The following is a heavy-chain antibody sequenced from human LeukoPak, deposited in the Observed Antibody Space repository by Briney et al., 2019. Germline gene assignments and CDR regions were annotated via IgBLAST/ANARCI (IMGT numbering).Heavy chain of an antibody. V-gene: IGHV3-30*02. CDR2: IRYDGSNK. CDR1: AFTFSSYG. CDR3: AKAQHYYDTSGYYSSRYYFDC. Sequence: GGSLRLSCAASAFTFSSYGMHWVRQAPGKGLEWVAFIRYDGSNKYYADSVKGRFTFSRDNSKNTLFLQMNSLRAEDTAVYYCAKAQHYYDTSGYYSSRYYFDCWGQGSPVTVSS. J-gene: IGHJ4*02. D-gene: IGHD3-22*01.